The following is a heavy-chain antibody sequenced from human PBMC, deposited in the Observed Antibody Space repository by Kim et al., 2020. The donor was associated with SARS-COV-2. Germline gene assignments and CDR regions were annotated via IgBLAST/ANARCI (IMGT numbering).Heavy chain of an antibody. CDR2: ISGSGGST. CDR1: GFTFSSYA. D-gene: IGHD4-17*01. V-gene: IGHV3-23*01. J-gene: IGHJ6*02. CDR3: AKGATVTMNLPLFYYYGMDV. Sequence: GGSLRLSCAASGFTFSSYAMSWVRQAPGKGLEWVSAISGSGGSTYYAESVKGRFTISRDNSKNTLYLQMNSLRAEDTAVYYCAKGATVTMNLPLFYYYGMDVWGQGTTVTVSS.